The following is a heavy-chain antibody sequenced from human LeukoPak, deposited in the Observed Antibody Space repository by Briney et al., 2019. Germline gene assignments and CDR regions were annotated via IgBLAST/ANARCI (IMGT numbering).Heavy chain of an antibody. V-gene: IGHV4-39*01. CDR3: ARQRYYDFWSGSPVDY. D-gene: IGHD3-3*01. Sequence: PSETLSLTXTVSGGSISSSRYYWGWIRQPPGKGLEWIGSIYYSGSTYYNPSLKSRVTISVDTSKNQFSLKLSSVTAADTAVYYCARQRYYDFWSGSPVDYWGQGTLVTVSS. CDR1: GGSISSSRYY. J-gene: IGHJ4*02. CDR2: IYYSGST.